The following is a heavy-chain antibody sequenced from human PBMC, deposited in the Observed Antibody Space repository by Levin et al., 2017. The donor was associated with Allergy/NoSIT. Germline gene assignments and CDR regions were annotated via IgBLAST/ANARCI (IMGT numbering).Heavy chain of an antibody. CDR1: GFTFSSYA. V-gene: IGHV3-23*01. CDR3: AKSVGGYDILTGNYYYYGMDV. Sequence: LSLTCAASGFTFSSYAMSWVRQAPGKGLEWVSAISGSGGSTYYADSVKGRFTISRDNSKNTLYLQMNSLRVEDTAIYYCAKSVGGYDILTGNYYYYGMDVWGQGTTVTVSS. J-gene: IGHJ6*02. CDR2: ISGSGGST. D-gene: IGHD3-9*01.